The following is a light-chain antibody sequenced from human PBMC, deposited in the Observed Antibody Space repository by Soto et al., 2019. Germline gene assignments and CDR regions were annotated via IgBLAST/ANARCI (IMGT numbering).Light chain of an antibody. J-gene: IGLJ3*02. CDR1: SSDVGRYNY. V-gene: IGLV2-14*01. Sequence: QSALTQPASVSGSPGQSITISCTGTSSDVGRYNYVSWYQQHPGKAPKLMISEVSNRPSGVSNRFSGSKSGNTASLTISGLQAEDEADYYCISYTSSSTWVFGGGTKVTVL. CDR2: EVS. CDR3: ISYTSSSTWV.